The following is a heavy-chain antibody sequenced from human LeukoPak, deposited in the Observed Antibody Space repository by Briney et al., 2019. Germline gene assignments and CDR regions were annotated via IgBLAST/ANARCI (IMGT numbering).Heavy chain of an antibody. D-gene: IGHD3-3*01. J-gene: IGHJ4*02. CDR1: GGSISSYY. Sequence: SETLSLTCTVSGGSISSYYWSWIRQPAGKGLEWIGRIYTSGSTNYNPSLKSRVTISVDTSKNQFSLKLSSVTAADTAVYYCARFSYDFWSGYLYYFDYWGQGTLVTVSS. V-gene: IGHV4-4*07. CDR2: IYTSGST. CDR3: ARFSYDFWSGYLYYFDY.